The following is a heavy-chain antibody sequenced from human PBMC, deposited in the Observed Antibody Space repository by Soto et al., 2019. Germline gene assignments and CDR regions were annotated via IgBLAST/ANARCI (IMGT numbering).Heavy chain of an antibody. CDR1: CASISGGDYY. CDR2: IYYTGNT. CDR3: ARATYDSSTYYLDY. Sequence: SETLSLTCTLSCASISGGDYYWTWIRQPPGKGLEWIGSIYYTGNTYYNPSLQSRAFISVDPSDNQFSLKLSSMTAADTAIYYCARATYDSSTYYLDYWGQGTLVTVSS. V-gene: IGHV4-30-4*01. J-gene: IGHJ4*02. D-gene: IGHD2-2*01.